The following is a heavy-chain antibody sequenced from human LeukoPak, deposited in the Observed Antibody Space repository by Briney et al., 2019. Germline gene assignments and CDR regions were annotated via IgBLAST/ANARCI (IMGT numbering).Heavy chain of an antibody. Sequence: SETLSLTCTVSGYSISSGYYWGWIRQPPGKGLEWIGIIYHSGSTYYNPSLKSRVTISVDTSKNQFSLQLSSVTAADTAVYYCARGESGGNSIDAFGIWGQGTMVTVSS. V-gene: IGHV4-38-2*02. D-gene: IGHD4-23*01. J-gene: IGHJ3*02. CDR3: ARGESGGNSIDAFGI. CDR2: IYHSGST. CDR1: GYSISSGYY.